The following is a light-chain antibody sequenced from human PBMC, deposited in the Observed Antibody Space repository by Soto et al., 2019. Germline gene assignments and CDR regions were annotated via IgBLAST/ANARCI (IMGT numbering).Light chain of an antibody. CDR3: QQYESHSPWT. J-gene: IGKJ1*01. CDR1: QGVSAY. CDR2: DAS. V-gene: IGKV1-5*01. Sequence: DIQMTQSPSSLSASVGDRVTITCRASQGVSAYLLWYQQRQGTAPKLLIYDASTLQSGVPSRYSGSGSGTEFTLTISNLQPDDFATYYCQQYESHSPWTFGQGTKVEIK.